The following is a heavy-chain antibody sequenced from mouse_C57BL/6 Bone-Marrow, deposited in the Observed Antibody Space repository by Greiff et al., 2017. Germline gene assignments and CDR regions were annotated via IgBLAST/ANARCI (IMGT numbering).Heavy chain of an antibody. Sequence: ESGPGLVKPSQSLSLTCSVTGYSITSGYYWNWIRQFPGNKLEWMGYISYDGSNNYNPTLKNRISITRDTSKNQFFLKLNSVTTEDTATYYCAREEAYYYGSSYPWYFDVWGTGTTVTVSS. D-gene: IGHD1-1*01. CDR1: GYSITSGYY. CDR2: ISYDGSN. V-gene: IGHV3-6*01. J-gene: IGHJ1*03. CDR3: AREEAYYYGSSYPWYFDV.